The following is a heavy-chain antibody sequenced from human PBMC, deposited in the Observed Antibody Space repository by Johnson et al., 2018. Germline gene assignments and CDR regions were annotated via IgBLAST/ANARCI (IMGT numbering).Heavy chain of an antibody. J-gene: IGHJ3*02. Sequence: QVQLVESGGGVVQPGRSLRLSCAASGFTFSSYGMHWVRQAPGKGLEWVAVISYDGSNKYYADSVKGRFTISRDNAKNSLYLQMNSLRAEDTAVYYCARVGVGDSDDAFDIWGQGTMVTVSS. CDR2: ISYDGSNK. V-gene: IGHV3-30*03. CDR1: GFTFSSYG. D-gene: IGHD2-21*02. CDR3: ARVGVGDSDDAFDI.